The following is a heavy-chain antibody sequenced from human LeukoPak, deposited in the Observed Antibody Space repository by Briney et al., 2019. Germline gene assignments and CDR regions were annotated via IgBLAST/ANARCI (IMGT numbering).Heavy chain of an antibody. CDR1: GGSFSGYY. D-gene: IGHD3-10*01. CDR3: ARGSIRHYYGSGSPLNWFDP. V-gene: IGHV4-34*01. Sequence: PSETLSLTCAVYGGSFSGYYWSWIRQPPGKGLEWIGEINHSGSTNYNPSLKSRVTISVDTSKNQFSLKLSSVTAADTAVYYCARGSIRHYYGSGSPLNWFDPWGQGPLVTVSS. CDR2: INHSGST. J-gene: IGHJ5*02.